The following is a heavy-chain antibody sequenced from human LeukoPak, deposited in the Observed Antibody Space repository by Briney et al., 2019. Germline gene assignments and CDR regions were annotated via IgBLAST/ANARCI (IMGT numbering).Heavy chain of an antibody. CDR3: AKGRSGAVVTDY. V-gene: IGHV3-23*01. D-gene: IGHD4-23*01. CDR1: GLTFSSYG. J-gene: IGHJ4*02. CDR2: ISGSGGST. Sequence: PGGSLRLSCAASGLTFSSYGMSWVRQAPGKGLEWVSAISGSGGSTYYADSVKGRFTISRDNSKNMLYLQMNSLRAEDTAVYYCAKGRSGAVVTDYWGQGTLVTVSS.